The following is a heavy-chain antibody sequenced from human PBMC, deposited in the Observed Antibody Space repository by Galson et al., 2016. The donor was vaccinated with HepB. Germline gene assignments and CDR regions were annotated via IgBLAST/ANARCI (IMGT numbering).Heavy chain of an antibody. V-gene: IGHV4-30-2*01. CDR3: ARGDYGDYGEGAFDI. D-gene: IGHD4-17*01. J-gene: IGHJ3*02. CDR1: GDSINSGGYS. CDR2: LFHSGST. Sequence: TLSLTCAVSGDSINSGGYSWSWIRQPPGKGLERIGYLFHSGSTHYNPSLERRVTISVDRSKNQFSLNLTSVTAADTAVYYCARGDYGDYGEGAFDIWGQGTMVTVSP.